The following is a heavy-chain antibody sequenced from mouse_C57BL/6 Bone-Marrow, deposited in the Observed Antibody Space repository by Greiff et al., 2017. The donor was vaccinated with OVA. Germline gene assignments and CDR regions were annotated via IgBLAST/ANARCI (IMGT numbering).Heavy chain of an antibody. CDR2: ISSGGST. D-gene: IGHD3-2*02. J-gene: IGHJ4*01. CDR1: GYSITNGNHW. Sequence: EVKLQESGPALVKPSQTVSLTCTVTGYSITNGNHWWNWIRQVSGSKLEWIGYISSGGSTDSNPSLKSRISITRDTTKTQLFLQLNTVTTEEIATYYCARREAQAYYAMDYWGQGTSVTVSS. V-gene: IGHV3-4*01. CDR3: ARREAQAYYAMDY.